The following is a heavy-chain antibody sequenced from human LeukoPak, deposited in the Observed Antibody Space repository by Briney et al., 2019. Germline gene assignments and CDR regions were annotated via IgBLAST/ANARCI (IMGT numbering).Heavy chain of an antibody. J-gene: IGHJ4*02. CDR2: IYYSGST. D-gene: IGHD3-10*01. CDR3: ARVGESSPYYGSGPTTHTIDY. CDR1: GGSISSYY. V-gene: IGHV4-59*01. Sequence: SETLSLTCTVSGGSISSYYWSRIRQPPGKGLEWIGYIYYSGSTNYNPSLKSRVTISVDTSKNQFSLKLSSVTAADTAVYYCARVGESSPYYGSGPTTHTIDYWGQGTLVTVSS.